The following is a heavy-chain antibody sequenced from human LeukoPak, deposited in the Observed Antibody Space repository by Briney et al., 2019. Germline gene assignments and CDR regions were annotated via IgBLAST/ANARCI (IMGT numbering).Heavy chain of an antibody. Sequence: SETLPLTCAVSGYSISSGYYWGWIRPPPGKGLEWIGNIYHSGSTYYNPSLKSRVTISVDTSKNQFSLKLSSVTAADTAVYYCAQQSLRSPDYWGQGTLVTVSS. CDR3: AQQSLRSPDY. V-gene: IGHV4-38-2*01. D-gene: IGHD3-16*01. J-gene: IGHJ4*02. CDR1: GYSISSGYY. CDR2: IYHSGST.